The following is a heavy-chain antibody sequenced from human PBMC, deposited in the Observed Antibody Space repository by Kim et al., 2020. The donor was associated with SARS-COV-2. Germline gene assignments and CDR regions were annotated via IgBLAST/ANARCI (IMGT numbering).Heavy chain of an antibody. J-gene: IGHJ6*02. Sequence: SETLSLTCTVSGGSVSSGSYYWSWIRQPPGKGLEWIGYIYYSGSTNYNPSLKSRVTISVDTSKNQFSLKLSSVTAADTAVYYCARDTAMEPFIHGMDVWGQGTTVTVSS. CDR3: ARDTAMEPFIHGMDV. CDR2: IYYSGST. CDR1: GGSVSSGSYY. V-gene: IGHV4-61*01. D-gene: IGHD5-18*01.